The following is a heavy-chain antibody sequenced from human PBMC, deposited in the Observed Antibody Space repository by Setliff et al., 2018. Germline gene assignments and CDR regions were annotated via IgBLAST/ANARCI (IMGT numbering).Heavy chain of an antibody. V-gene: IGHV2-26*01. CDR1: GFSLSNARMG. Sequence: ESGPTLVNPTETLTLTCTVSGFSLSNARMGVSWIRQPPGKALEWLAHIFSNDEKSYSTSLKSRLTISKDTSKSQVVLTVTNMDPVDTATYYCARAYYDSSGYYPLVYWGQGTLVTVSS. CDR3: ARAYYDSSGYYPLVY. J-gene: IGHJ4*02. D-gene: IGHD3-22*01. CDR2: IFSNDEK.